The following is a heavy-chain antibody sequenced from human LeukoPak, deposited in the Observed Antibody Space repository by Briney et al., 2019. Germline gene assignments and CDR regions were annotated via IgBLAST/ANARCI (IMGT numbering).Heavy chain of an antibody. CDR3: ARDSYYDFWSGYRSPPYYFDY. J-gene: IGHJ4*02. Sequence: PGGSLRLSCAASGFTFTSYGMSWVRQAPGKVLEWVSAISGSGGTTYYADSVKGRFTISRDNSKNTLYLQMNSLRAEDTAVYYCARDSYYDFWSGYRSPPYYFDYWGQGTLVTVSS. CDR2: ISGSGGTT. D-gene: IGHD3-3*01. CDR1: GFTFTSYG. V-gene: IGHV3-23*01.